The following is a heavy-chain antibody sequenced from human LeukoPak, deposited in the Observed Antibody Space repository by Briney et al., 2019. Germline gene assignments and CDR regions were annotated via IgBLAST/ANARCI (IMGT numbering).Heavy chain of an antibody. V-gene: IGHV3-43*02. J-gene: IGHJ4*02. Sequence: GGSLRLSCVVSGINFADYAMHWVRQPPGKGLDWVSLISADGGSTFSADSVKGRFSISRDNSKNSLYLQMNSLRSEDTAMYYCAKESGKFDYWGQGTLVAVSS. CDR3: AKESGKFDY. CDR2: ISADGGST. CDR1: GINFADYA.